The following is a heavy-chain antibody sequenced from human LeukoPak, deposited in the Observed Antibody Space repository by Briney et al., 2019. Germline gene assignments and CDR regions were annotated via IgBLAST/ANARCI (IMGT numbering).Heavy chain of an antibody. D-gene: IGHD3-10*01. V-gene: IGHV3-21*01. CDR1: GFTFSSYG. CDR3: ARTMVRGVSAIDY. J-gene: IGHJ4*02. Sequence: GGSLRLSCAASGFTFSSYGMNWVRQAPGKGLEWVSSISSSSSYIYYADSVKGRFTISRDNAKNSLYLQMNSLRAEDTAVYYCARTMVRGVSAIDYWGQGTLVTVSS. CDR2: ISSSSSYI.